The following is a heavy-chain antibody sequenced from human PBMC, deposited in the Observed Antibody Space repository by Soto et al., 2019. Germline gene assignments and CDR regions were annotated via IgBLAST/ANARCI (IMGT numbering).Heavy chain of an antibody. CDR2: IYHSGST. Sequence: SAILSLTCAVSGGSISSSNWWSWVRQPPGKWLEWIGEIYHSGSTNYNPSLKSRVTISVDKSKNQFSLKLSSVTAADTAVYYCAREIGLPVTHYYYYYGMDVWGQGTTVT. D-gene: IGHD4-4*01. CDR3: AREIGLPVTHYYYYYGMDV. J-gene: IGHJ6*02. V-gene: IGHV4-4*02. CDR1: GGSISSSNW.